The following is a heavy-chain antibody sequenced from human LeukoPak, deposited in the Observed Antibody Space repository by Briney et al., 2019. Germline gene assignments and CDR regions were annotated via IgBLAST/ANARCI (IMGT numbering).Heavy chain of an antibody. D-gene: IGHD5-18*01. CDR3: ASLLGPLSYNFGFARDY. J-gene: IGHJ4*01. V-gene: IGHV4-39*07. Sequence: SETLSLTCTVSGGSISSSSYYWGWIRQPPGKGLEWIGSIYYSGSTYYNPSLKSRVTISVDTSKNQFSLKLSSVTAAGTAVYYCASLLGPLSYNFGFARDYWGQGTLVTVSS. CDR2: IYYSGST. CDR1: GGSISSSSYY.